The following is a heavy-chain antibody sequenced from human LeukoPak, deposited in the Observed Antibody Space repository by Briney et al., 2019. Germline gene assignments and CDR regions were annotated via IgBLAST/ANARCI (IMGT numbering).Heavy chain of an antibody. J-gene: IGHJ4*02. V-gene: IGHV3-33*01. D-gene: IGHD1-14*01. CDR1: GFTFGGYG. CDR3: TRYNNDHLDY. CDR2: IAYDGSRA. Sequence: QPGRSLRFSCAGSGFTFGGYGMHWFRQTPGKGLEWVAVIAYDGSRAFYADSVKGRFTISRDNSKNTMSVQMDDLRAEDTAVYYCTRYNNDHLDYWGQGTLVTVSS.